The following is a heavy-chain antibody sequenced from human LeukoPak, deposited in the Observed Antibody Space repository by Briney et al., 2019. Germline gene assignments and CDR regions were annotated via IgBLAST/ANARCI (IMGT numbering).Heavy chain of an antibody. CDR3: ARSPSLSYDPRAFDI. CDR1: GGSISSYY. J-gene: IGHJ3*02. Sequence: SETLSLTCTVSGGSISSYYWSWIRQPAGKGLEWIGRIYSSGTTNYSPSLKSRVTMSVDTSKNQFSLKLTSVTAADTAVYYRARSPSLSYDPRAFDIWGQGTMVTVS. CDR2: IYSSGTT. D-gene: IGHD2-8*01. V-gene: IGHV4-4*07.